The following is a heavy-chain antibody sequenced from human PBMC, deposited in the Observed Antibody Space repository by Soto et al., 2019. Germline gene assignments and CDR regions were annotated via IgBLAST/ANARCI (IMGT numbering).Heavy chain of an antibody. CDR1: GVTFSSYG. CDR2: ISYDGSNK. J-gene: IGHJ4*02. V-gene: IGHV3-30*18. CDR3: AKDRLYYSDY. D-gene: IGHD6-6*01. Sequence: GGSLSLSCAASGVTFSSYGMDWVRQAPGKGLEWVAVISYDGSNKYYADSVKGRFTISRDNSKNTLYLQMNSLRAEDTAVYYCAKDRLYYSDYWVQGTLVTVSS.